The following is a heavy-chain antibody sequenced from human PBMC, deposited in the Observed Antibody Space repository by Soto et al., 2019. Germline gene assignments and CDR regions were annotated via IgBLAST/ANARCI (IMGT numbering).Heavy chain of an antibody. CDR1: GYTFTSYA. V-gene: IGHV1-3*01. CDR3: VRDLLHYDVLTGSYSDCFDP. D-gene: IGHD3-9*01. J-gene: IGHJ5*02. Sequence: ASVKVSCKASGYTFTSYAMHWVRQAPGQRLEWMGWINAGNGNTKYSQKFRGRLTMTADTSTSTAYMELRNLRSDDTAVYYCVRDLLHYDVLTGSYSDCFDPWGQGTLVTVSS. CDR2: INAGNGNT.